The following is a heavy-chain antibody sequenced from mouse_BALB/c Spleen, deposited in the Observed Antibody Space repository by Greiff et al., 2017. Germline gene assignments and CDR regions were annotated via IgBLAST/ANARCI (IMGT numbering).Heavy chain of an antibody. Sequence: QVQLQQSGAELVRPGASVKVSCKASGYAFTNYLIEWVKQRPGQGLEWIGVINPGSGGTNYNEKFKGKATLTADKSSSTAYMQLSSLTSDDSAVYVFARRATATWYFDVWGAGTTVTVSS. CDR1: GYAFTNYL. J-gene: IGHJ1*01. D-gene: IGHD3-3*01. V-gene: IGHV1-54*01. CDR3: ARRATATWYFDV. CDR2: INPGSGGT.